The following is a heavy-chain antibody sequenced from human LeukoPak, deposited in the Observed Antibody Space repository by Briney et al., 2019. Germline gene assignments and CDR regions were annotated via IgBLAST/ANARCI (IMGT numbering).Heavy chain of an antibody. J-gene: IGHJ4*02. CDR3: ARDLEYSSSSGGY. Sequence: GGSLRLSCAASGFTFSSYGMHWVRQAPGKGLEWVAVIWYDGSNKYYADSVKGRFTISRDNSKNTPYLQMNSLRAEDTAVYYCARDLEYSSSSGGYWGQGTLVTVSS. D-gene: IGHD6-6*01. CDR2: IWYDGSNK. V-gene: IGHV3-33*01. CDR1: GFTFSSYG.